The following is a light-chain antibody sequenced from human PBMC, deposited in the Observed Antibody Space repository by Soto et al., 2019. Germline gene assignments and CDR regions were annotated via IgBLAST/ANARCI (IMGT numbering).Light chain of an antibody. V-gene: IGKV3-15*01. Sequence: MTQSPATLSVSPGERATLSCRASQYISKYLAWYQQKPGQAPRLLIYGASTRATGIPARFSGSGSGTEFTLTISSLQSEDFAVYFCQQYNIWPQTFGQGTKV. J-gene: IGKJ1*01. CDR3: QQYNIWPQT. CDR1: QYISKY. CDR2: GAS.